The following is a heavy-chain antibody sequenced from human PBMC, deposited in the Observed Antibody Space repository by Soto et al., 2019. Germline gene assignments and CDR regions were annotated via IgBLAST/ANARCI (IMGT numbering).Heavy chain of an antibody. V-gene: IGHV4-61*01. Sequence: SETLSLTCTVSGGSVSSGSYYWSWIRQPPGKGLEWIGDIYYSGSTNYNPSLKSRVTISVDTSKKQFSLKLSSVTAADTAVYYCARGLILWFGELSRRGGYYYYMDVWGKGTTVTVSS. J-gene: IGHJ6*03. CDR2: IYYSGST. CDR1: GGSVSSGSYY. D-gene: IGHD3-10*01. CDR3: ARGLILWFGELSRRGGYYYYMDV.